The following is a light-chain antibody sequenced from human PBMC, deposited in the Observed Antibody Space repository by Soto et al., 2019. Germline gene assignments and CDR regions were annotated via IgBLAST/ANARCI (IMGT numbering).Light chain of an antibody. CDR3: QQYYSTPLT. Sequence: DIVMTQSPDSLAVSLCERATINCKSSQSVLYSPNNKNYLAWYQQKPGQPPKLLIYWASTRESGVPDRFSGSGSETDFTLTISSLQAEDVAVYYCQQYYSTPLTFGGGTKVEIK. V-gene: IGKV4-1*01. CDR1: QSVLYSPNNKNY. J-gene: IGKJ4*01. CDR2: WAS.